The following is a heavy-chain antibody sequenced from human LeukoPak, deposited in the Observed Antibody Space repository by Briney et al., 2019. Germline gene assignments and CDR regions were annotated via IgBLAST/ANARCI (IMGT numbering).Heavy chain of an antibody. D-gene: IGHD5-24*01. V-gene: IGHV1-18*01. J-gene: IGHJ3*02. CDR3: ARDLISVPGSRRDGDVFDI. CDR2: ISVYNGET. CDR1: GYSFSTHG. Sequence: ASVKVSCKASGYSFSTHGITWVRQAPGEGLEWMGWISVYNGETDSAQKFQDRVTMTTDTSTNTAYMELRSLRSDDTAVYYCARDLISVPGSRRDGDVFDIWGQGTMVTVSS.